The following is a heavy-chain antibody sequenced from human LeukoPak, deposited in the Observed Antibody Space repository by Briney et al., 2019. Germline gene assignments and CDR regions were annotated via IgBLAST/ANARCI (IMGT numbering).Heavy chain of an antibody. CDR2: MNPNSGNT. CDR3: ARDAPYCSSTSCYRYFDY. V-gene: IGHV1-8*03. D-gene: IGHD2-2*01. Sequence: ASVKVSCKASGYTFTNYDINWVRQATGQGLEWMGWMNPNSGNTGYAQKFQGRVTITRNTSISTAYMELRSLRSDDTAVYYCARDAPYCSSTSCYRYFDYWGQGTLVTVSS. CDR1: GYTFTNYD. J-gene: IGHJ4*02.